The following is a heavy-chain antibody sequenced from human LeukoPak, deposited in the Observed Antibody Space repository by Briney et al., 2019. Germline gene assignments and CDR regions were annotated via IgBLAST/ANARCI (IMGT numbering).Heavy chain of an antibody. D-gene: IGHD6-19*01. CDR1: GESFSGYY. V-gene: IGHV4-34*12. J-gene: IGHJ5*02. CDR2: IIDTGST. Sequence: SETLSLTCVVYGESFSGYYWTWIRQPPGKGLEWIGEIIDTGSTKYNSSLKSRVTISVDTSKNQFSLKLSSVTAADTAVYYCAREGYSSDWYGLGGNWFDPWGQGTLVTVSS. CDR3: AREGYSSDWYGLGGNWFDP.